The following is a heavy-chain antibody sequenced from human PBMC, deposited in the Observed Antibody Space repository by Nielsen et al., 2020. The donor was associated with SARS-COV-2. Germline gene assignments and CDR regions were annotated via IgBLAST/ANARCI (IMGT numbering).Heavy chain of an antibody. CDR3: ARESAQYYDSSFDAFDI. V-gene: IGHV1-69*13. D-gene: IGHD3-9*01. J-gene: IGHJ3*02. CDR1: AYTASSYG. CDR2: IVPIFGTP. Sequence: SVKVSCKTSAYTASSYGITWVRQAPGQGLEWMGGIVPIFGTPHYAQKFQGRVTITADESTSTAYMELSSLRSEDTAVYFCARESAQYYDSSFDAFDIWGQGTMVTVSS.